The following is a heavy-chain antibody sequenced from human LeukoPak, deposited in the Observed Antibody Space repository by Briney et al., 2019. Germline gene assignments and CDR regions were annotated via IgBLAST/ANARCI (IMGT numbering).Heavy chain of an antibody. Sequence: SETLSLTCAVYGGSFSGYYWSWIRQPPGKGLEWIGEINHSGSTNYNPSLKSRVTISVDTSKNQFSLKLSSVTAADTAVYYCARDKGTGYFDFWGQGTLVSVSP. D-gene: IGHD1-1*01. CDR1: GGSFSGYY. J-gene: IGHJ4*02. V-gene: IGHV4-34*01. CDR3: ARDKGTGYFDF. CDR2: INHSGST.